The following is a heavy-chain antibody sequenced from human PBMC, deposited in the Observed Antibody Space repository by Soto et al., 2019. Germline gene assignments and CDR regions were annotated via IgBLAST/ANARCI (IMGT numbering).Heavy chain of an antibody. CDR1: GDSISGSS. CDR2: MYFSGST. CDR3: ARGDRDGYKIRPFDY. Sequence: SETLSLTCTVSGDSISGSSWSWIRQPPGKGLEWIAYMYFSGSTNYNPSLKSRVTISVDTSKNQFSLKVNSVTAADTAVYYCARGDRDGYKIRPFDYWGQGTLVTVSS. V-gene: IGHV4-59*12. J-gene: IGHJ4*02. D-gene: IGHD5-12*01.